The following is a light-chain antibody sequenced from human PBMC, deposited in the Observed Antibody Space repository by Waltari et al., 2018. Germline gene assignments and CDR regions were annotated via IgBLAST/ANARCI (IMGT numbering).Light chain of an antibody. V-gene: IGLV1-44*01. CDR2: GVK. Sequence: QSVLTQPPSASGTPGQRVIISCSGSSSNIGGNTVNWYQHVPGTAPKLLIYGVKRGSSGVHDRFTGAKSGTSASLAIDGLQSDDEADYYCSAWDDTLSGVTFGGGTKLTVL. CDR3: SAWDDTLSGVT. J-gene: IGLJ2*01. CDR1: SSNIGGNT.